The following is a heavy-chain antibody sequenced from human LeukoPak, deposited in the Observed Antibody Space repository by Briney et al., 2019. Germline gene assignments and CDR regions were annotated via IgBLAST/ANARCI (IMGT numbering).Heavy chain of an antibody. V-gene: IGHV5-51*01. Sequence: GESLKISCKGSGYSFTSYWIGWVRQMPGKGLEWMGIIYPGDSDTRYSPSFQGQVTISADKSISTAYLQWSSLKASDTAMYYCAMLVSDIVVVPAAIDAFDIWGQGTMVTASS. J-gene: IGHJ3*02. CDR3: AMLVSDIVVVPAAIDAFDI. CDR1: GYSFTSYW. D-gene: IGHD2-2*01. CDR2: IYPGDSDT.